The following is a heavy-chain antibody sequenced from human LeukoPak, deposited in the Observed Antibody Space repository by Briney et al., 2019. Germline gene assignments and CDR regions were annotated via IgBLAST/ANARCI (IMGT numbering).Heavy chain of an antibody. J-gene: IGHJ6*02. CDR1: GYTFTSYD. V-gene: IGHV1-8*01. CDR3: ARSYGSGSYSAYYGMDV. D-gene: IGHD3-10*01. Sequence: SSVKVSCKASGYTFTSYDINWVRQATGQGLEWMGWMNPNSGNTGYAQKLQGRVTMTRNTSISTAYMELSSLRSEDTAVYYCARSYGSGSYSAYYGMDVWGQGTTVTVSS. CDR2: MNPNSGNT.